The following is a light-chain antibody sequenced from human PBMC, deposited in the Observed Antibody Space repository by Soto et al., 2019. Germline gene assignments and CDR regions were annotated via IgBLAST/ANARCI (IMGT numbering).Light chain of an antibody. CDR2: EAS. CDR1: QSVSSSS. Sequence: EIVLTQSPGTLSLSPGERATLSCRASQSVSSSSLAWYQQNPGQAPRLLIYEASSRATGIPDRFSGSGSGTDFTLTISRLEPEDFATYYCQQSYSSPSGFTFGGGTKVDIK. CDR3: QQSYSSPSGFT. J-gene: IGKJ4*01. V-gene: IGKV3D-20*02.